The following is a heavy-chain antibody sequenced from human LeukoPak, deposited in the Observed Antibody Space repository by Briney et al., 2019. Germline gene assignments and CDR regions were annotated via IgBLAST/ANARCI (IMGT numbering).Heavy chain of an antibody. CDR1: GFTFSSYA. J-gene: IGHJ4*02. CDR2: ISGSGGST. D-gene: IGHD4-4*01. CDR3: APQRDGYSPAGY. V-gene: IGHV3-23*01. Sequence: TGGSLRLSCAASGFTFSSYAMSRVRQAPGKGLEWVSAISGSGGSTYYADSVKGRFTISRDNSKNTLYLQMNSLRAEDTAVYYCAPQRDGYSPAGYWGQGTLVTVSS.